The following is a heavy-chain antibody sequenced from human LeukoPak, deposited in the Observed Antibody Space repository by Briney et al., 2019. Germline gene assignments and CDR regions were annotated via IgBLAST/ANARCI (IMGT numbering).Heavy chain of an antibody. D-gene: IGHD4-17*01. J-gene: IGHJ4*02. Sequence: SETLSLTCTVSGGSISSYYWSWIRQPPGKGLEWIGYIYYSGSTNYNPSLKSRVTISVDTSKNQFSLKLSSVTAADTAVYYCARGCGDPPRFDYWGQGTLVTVSS. CDR3: ARGCGDPPRFDY. CDR1: GGSISSYY. V-gene: IGHV4-59*01. CDR2: IYYSGST.